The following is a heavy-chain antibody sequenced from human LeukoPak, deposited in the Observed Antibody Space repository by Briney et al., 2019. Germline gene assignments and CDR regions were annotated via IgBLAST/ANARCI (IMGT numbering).Heavy chain of an antibody. CDR1: VGSISGYF. CDR3: ARAQYSGSCFDY. J-gene: IGHJ4*02. CDR2: IYYSGAT. V-gene: IGHV4-59*13. Sequence: SETLSLTCTVSVGSISGYFWSWVRQAPGTGLDWIGHIYYSGATNYNPSLRSRVTISVDTSKNQFFLKLRSVTAGDTAVYYCARAQYSGSCFDYWGQGALVTVSS. D-gene: IGHD1-26*01.